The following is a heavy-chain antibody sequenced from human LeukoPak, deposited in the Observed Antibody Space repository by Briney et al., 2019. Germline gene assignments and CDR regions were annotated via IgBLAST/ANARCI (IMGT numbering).Heavy chain of an antibody. CDR3: AKPSFDYGDYFDY. Sequence: PGGSLRLSCAASGFTFSSYAMSWVRQAPRKGLEWVSAISGSGGSTYYADSVKGRFTISRDNSKNTLYLQMNSLRAEDTAVYYCAKPSFDYGDYFDYWGQGTLVRVSS. CDR1: GFTFSSYA. J-gene: IGHJ4*02. CDR2: ISGSGGST. V-gene: IGHV3-23*01. D-gene: IGHD4-17*01.